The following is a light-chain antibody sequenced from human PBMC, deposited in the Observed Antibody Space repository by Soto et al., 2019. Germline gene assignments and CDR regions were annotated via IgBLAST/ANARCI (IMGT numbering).Light chain of an antibody. V-gene: IGKV3-20*01. CDR2: GAS. CDR1: QSVSSSY. Sequence: EIVLTQSPGTLSLSPGERATLSCRASQSVSSSYLAWYQQRPGQAPRLLIYGASSRATGIPDRFSGSGSGTDFTLTISRLEPEDFAVYYCQQYGSSPRLFTFGPGTKVDFK. J-gene: IGKJ3*01. CDR3: QQYGSSPRLFT.